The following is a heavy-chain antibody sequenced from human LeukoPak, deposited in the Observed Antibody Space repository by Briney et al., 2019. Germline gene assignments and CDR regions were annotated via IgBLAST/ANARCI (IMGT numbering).Heavy chain of an antibody. CDR3: ARQTGSGLFILP. V-gene: IGHV4-4*02. Sequence: PSGTLSLTCAVSGGSISSSNWWSWVRQPPGKGLEWIGEIYHSGSTNYNPSLQSRVTISLDKSKKQFSLKLTSVTAADTAVYYCARQTGSGLFILPGGQGTLVTVSS. CDR2: IYHSGST. J-gene: IGHJ4*02. D-gene: IGHD3/OR15-3a*01. CDR1: GGSISSSNW.